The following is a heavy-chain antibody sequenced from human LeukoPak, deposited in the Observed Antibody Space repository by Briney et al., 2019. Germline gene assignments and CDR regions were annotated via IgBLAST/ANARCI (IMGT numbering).Heavy chain of an antibody. V-gene: IGHV3-23*01. CDR1: GFTFNTYA. J-gene: IGHJ4*02. CDR3: AKDYSGVN. Sequence: PGGSLRLSCAASGFTFNTYAMSWVRQAPGKGLEWVSGISNSASYTYYADSVRGRFTISRDNSKSTLYLQMNSLRGEDTAIYYCAKDYSGVNWGQGTLVTVSS. CDR2: ISNSASYT. D-gene: IGHD2-15*01.